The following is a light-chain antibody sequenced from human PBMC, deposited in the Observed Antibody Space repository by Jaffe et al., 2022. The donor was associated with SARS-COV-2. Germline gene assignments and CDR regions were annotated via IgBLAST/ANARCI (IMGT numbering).Light chain of an antibody. J-gene: IGLJ1*01. Sequence: QSALTQPASVSGSPGQSITISCTGTSSDVGRYNLVSWYQQRPGKAPKLMIYEVTKRPSGVSDRFSGSNSGNTASLTISGLQAEDEADYYCCSYAASSAYFGTGTKVTVL. CDR1: SSDVGRYNL. V-gene: IGLV2-23*02. CDR3: CSYAASSAY. CDR2: EVT.